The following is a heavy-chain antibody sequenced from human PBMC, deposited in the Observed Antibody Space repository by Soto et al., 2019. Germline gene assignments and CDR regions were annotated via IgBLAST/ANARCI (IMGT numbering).Heavy chain of an antibody. D-gene: IGHD4-4*01. CDR3: AKDPSNPKYNWFDP. Sequence: GGSLRLSCAASGFTFSSYAMSWVRQAPGEGLEWVSAISGSGGSTYYADSVKGRFTISRDNSKNTLYLQMNSLRAEDTAVYYCAKDPSNPKYNWFDPWGQGTLVTVSS. J-gene: IGHJ5*02. V-gene: IGHV3-23*01. CDR2: ISGSGGST. CDR1: GFTFSSYA.